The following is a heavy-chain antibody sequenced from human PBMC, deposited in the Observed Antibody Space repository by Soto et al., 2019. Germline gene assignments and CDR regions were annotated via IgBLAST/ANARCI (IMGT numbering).Heavy chain of an antibody. D-gene: IGHD3-9*01. Sequence: QVQLVQSGAEVKKPGASVKVSCKASGDTFTSYYMHWVRQATGQGLEWMGIINPSGGSTCYAQKFQGRVTSTLDTSTSTVDRELSSLGSEDTAVYYCARDRIVAGGTGYYLYDMDVCGKGTTVTVSS. CDR2: INPSGGST. CDR1: GDTFTSYY. V-gene: IGHV1-46*03. CDR3: ARDRIVAGGTGYYLYDMDV. J-gene: IGHJ6*03.